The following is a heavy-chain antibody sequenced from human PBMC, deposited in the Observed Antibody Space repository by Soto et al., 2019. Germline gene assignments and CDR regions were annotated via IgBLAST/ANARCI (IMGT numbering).Heavy chain of an antibody. CDR3: ARAEDCSGGSCYSVYYYYGMDV. D-gene: IGHD2-15*01. V-gene: IGHV1-8*01. CDR1: GYTFTSYD. J-gene: IGHJ6*02. CDR2: MNPNSGNT. Sequence: ASVKVSCKASGYTFTSYDINWVRQATGQGLEFMGWMNPNSGNTGYAQKFQGRVTMTRNTSISTAYMELSSLRSEDTAVYYCARAEDCSGGSCYSVYYYYGMDVWGQGTTVTVSS.